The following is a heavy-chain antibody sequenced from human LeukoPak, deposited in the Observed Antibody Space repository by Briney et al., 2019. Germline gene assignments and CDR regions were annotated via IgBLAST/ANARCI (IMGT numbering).Heavy chain of an antibody. D-gene: IGHD3-22*01. V-gene: IGHV1-8*01. CDR2: MNPNSGNT. CDR1: GYTFTSYD. Sequence: ASVKVSCKASGYTFTSYDINWVRQATGQGLEWMGWMNPNSGNTGYAQKFQGRVTMTRNTSISTAYMELSRLRSDDTAVYYCASTSQNYYDSSGYYSLYYYYMDVWGKGTTVTVSS. J-gene: IGHJ6*03. CDR3: ASTSQNYYDSSGYYSLYYYYMDV.